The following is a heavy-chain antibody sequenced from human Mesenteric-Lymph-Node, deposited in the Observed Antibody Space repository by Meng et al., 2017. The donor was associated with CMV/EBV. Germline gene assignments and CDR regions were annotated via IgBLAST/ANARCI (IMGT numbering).Heavy chain of an antibody. J-gene: IGHJ4*02. V-gene: IGHV4-34*01. D-gene: IGHD1-26*01. Sequence: CAVNGGSFGGYYWRQLRQPPRKWLEWIGAIDHSGSDADTPYLQCRVTIAIATSRNQFHLKLPSVTAADTAVYYCVREIIFGGSDADYWGQGTLVTVSS. CDR2: IDHSGSD. CDR1: GGSFGGYY. CDR3: VREIIFGGSDADY.